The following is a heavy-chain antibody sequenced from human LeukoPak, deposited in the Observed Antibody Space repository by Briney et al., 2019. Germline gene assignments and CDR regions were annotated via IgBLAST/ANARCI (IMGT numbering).Heavy chain of an antibody. J-gene: IGHJ4*02. Sequence: SETLSLTCTVSGGSISSYYWSWIRQPPGKGLEWIGYIYYSGSTNYNPSLKSRVTISVDTSKNRFSLKLSSVTAADTAVYYCARGGGYSGYEPFDYWGQGTLVTVSS. CDR2: IYYSGST. CDR3: ARGGGYSGYEPFDY. D-gene: IGHD5-12*01. V-gene: IGHV4-59*01. CDR1: GGSISSYY.